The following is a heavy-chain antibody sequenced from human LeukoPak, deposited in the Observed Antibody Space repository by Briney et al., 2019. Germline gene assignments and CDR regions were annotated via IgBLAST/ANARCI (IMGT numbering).Heavy chain of an antibody. D-gene: IGHD6-6*01. V-gene: IGHV3-23*01. CDR1: GFTFSSYA. CDR2: ISVSGGLT. CDR3: AKDPRFSSQFDY. J-gene: IGHJ4*02. Sequence: GGSLRLSCAASGFTFSSYAMSWVRQAPGKGLEWVSGISVSGGLTFYADSVKGRFTISRDNSKNTLYLQMNRLRAEDTAVYYCAKDPRFSSQFDYWGQGTLVTVSS.